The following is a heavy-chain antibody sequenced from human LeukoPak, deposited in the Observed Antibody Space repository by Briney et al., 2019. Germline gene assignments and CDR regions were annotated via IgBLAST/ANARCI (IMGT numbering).Heavy chain of an antibody. CDR2: ISGSGGST. CDR1: GFTFSSYA. Sequence: GGSLRLSCAASGFTFSSYAMSWVRQAPGKGLEWVSAISGSGGSTYYADSVKGRFTISRDNFKNTLYLQMNSLRAEDTAVYYCAKALKLGYCSSTSCYTPDYWGQGTLVTVSS. J-gene: IGHJ4*02. D-gene: IGHD2-2*02. V-gene: IGHV3-23*01. CDR3: AKALKLGYCSSTSCYTPDY.